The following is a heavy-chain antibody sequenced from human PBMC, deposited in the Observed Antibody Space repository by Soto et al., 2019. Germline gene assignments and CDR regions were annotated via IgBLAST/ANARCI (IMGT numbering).Heavy chain of an antibody. CDR2: IYYSGST. V-gene: IGHV4-39*01. Sequence: SETLSLTCTVSGGSISSSSYYWGWIRQPPGKGLEWIGSIYYSGSTYYNPSLKSRVTISVDTSKNQFSLKLSSVTAADTAVYYCARLPRDCSSTSCYARQSGVDVWGKGTTVTVSS. CDR3: ARLPRDCSSTSCYARQSGVDV. J-gene: IGHJ6*04. CDR1: GGSISSSSYY. D-gene: IGHD2-2*01.